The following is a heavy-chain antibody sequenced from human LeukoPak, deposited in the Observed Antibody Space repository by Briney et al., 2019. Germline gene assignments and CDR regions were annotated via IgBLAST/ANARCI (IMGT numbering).Heavy chain of an antibody. D-gene: IGHD1-26*01. CDR2: ISSRSGYI. V-gene: IGHV3-21*04. CDR3: ARWTLGFDY. CDR1: GFTFSSYS. Sequence: GGSLRLSCAASGFTFSSYSMNWVRQAPGKGLEWVSSISSRSGYIYYADSVKGRFNISRDNAKNSLYLQMNSLGVEDTAVYYCARWTLGFDYWGQGTLVTVSS. J-gene: IGHJ4*02.